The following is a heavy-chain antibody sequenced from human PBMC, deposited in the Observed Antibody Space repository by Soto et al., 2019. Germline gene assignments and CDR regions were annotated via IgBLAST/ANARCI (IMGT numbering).Heavy chain of an antibody. D-gene: IGHD2-15*01. Sequence: SETLSLTCAVYGGSFSGYYWSWIRQPPGKGLEWIGEINHSRSTNYNPSLKSRVTISVDTSKNQFSLKLSSVTAADTAVYYCARDIVVVVDATDYMDVWGKGTTVS. CDR3: ARDIVVVVDATDYMDV. CDR1: GGSFSGYY. CDR2: INHSRST. J-gene: IGHJ6*03. V-gene: IGHV4-34*01.